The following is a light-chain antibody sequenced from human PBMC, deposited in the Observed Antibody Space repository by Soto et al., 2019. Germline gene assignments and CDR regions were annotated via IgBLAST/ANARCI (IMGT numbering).Light chain of an antibody. J-gene: IGKJ3*01. V-gene: IGKV1-39*01. CDR3: QQSYSTLFS. CDR2: AAS. CDR1: QTIIRH. Sequence: DIQMTQSPSSLSASVGDRVTITCRASQTIIRHLNWYQQKPGRAPNLLIYAASSLQRGVPSRFSGSGSGTEFTLTISSLQPEDFATYYCQQSYSTLFSFGPGTKWKSN.